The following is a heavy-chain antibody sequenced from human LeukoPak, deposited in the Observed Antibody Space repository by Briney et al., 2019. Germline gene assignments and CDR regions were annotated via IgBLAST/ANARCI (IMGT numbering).Heavy chain of an antibody. CDR1: GFIFSNYA. CDR2: ISGSDDNT. D-gene: IGHD2-15*01. V-gene: IGHV3-23*01. CDR3: AKSRSGVSSCYNY. Sequence: PGGSLRLSCAASGFIFSNYAMSWVRQAPGKGLEWVSAISGSDDNTYYADSVRGRFTISRDNSKNTLYPQMSSLRAEDTAIYFCAKSRSGVSSCYNYWGQGTLVTVSS. J-gene: IGHJ4*02.